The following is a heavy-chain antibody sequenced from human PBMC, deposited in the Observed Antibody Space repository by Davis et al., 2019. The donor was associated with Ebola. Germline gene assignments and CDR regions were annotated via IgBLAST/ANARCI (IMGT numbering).Heavy chain of an antibody. CDR1: GYTFTSYY. CDR2: INPSGGST. J-gene: IGHJ6*03. D-gene: IGHD3-9*01. CDR3: ARDVKERYFDWLLEDYYYYYYMDV. V-gene: IGHV1-46*01. Sequence: ASVKVSCKASGYTFTSYYMHWVRQAPGQGLEWMGIINPSGGSTSYAQKFQGRVTMTRDTSTSTVYMELSSLRSEDTAVYYCARDVKERYFDWLLEDYYYYYYMDVWGKGTTVTVSS.